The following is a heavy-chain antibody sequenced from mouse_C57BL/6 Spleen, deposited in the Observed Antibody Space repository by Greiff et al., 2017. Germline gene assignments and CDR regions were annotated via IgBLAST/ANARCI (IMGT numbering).Heavy chain of an antibody. V-gene: IGHV1-26*01. CDR3: GRRGRGYFDY. J-gene: IGHJ2*01. CDR2: INPNNGGT. Sequence: VQLQQSGPELVKPGASVKISCKASGYTFTDYYMNWVKQSHGKSLEWIGDINPNNGGTSYNQKFKGKATLTVDKSSSTAYMELRSLTSEDSAVYYCGRRGRGYFDYGGQGTTLTVSS. CDR1: GYTFTDYY.